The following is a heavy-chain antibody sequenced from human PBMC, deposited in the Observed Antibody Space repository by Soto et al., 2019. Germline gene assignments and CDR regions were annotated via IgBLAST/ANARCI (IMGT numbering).Heavy chain of an antibody. CDR1: GDSASSGDYY. Sequence: SETLSLTCTVSGDSASSGDYYWTWIRHPPGKGLEWVGHIYFSGRTNYIPSPESPVAISLDTSKNQFSLILTSVTAADTAVYYCARVPIDTYMIYWSDPWGQGTLVTVSS. CDR3: ARVPIDTYMIYWSDP. D-gene: IGHD3-16*01. J-gene: IGHJ5*02. CDR2: IYFSGRT. V-gene: IGHV4-61*08.